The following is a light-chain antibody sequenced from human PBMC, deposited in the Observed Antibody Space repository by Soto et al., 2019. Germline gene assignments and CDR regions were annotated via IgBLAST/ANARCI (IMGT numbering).Light chain of an antibody. CDR2: DVN. J-gene: IGLJ1*01. CDR1: SSDVGAYNY. CDR3: CSYAGTYTYV. V-gene: IGLV2-11*01. Sequence: HSVLTQPRSVSGSPGQSVTISCTGTSSDVGAYNYVSWYQQHPGKAPKLMIYDVNKRPSGVPDRFSGSKSGNTASLTISGLQSEDEADYFCCSYAGTYTYVFATGTKVTVL.